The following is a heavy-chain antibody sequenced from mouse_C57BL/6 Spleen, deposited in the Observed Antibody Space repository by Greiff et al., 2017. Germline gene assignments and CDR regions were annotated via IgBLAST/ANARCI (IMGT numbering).Heavy chain of an antibody. V-gene: IGHV1-59*01. CDR3: ARSLMVTLDY. Sequence: VQLQQPGAELVRPGTSVKLSCKASGYTFTSYWMPWVKQRPGQGLEWIGVIDPSDSYTNYNQKFKGKATLTVDTSSSTAYMQLSSLTSEDSAVYYCARSLMVTLDYWGQGTTLTVSS. D-gene: IGHD2-3*01. J-gene: IGHJ2*01. CDR1: GYTFTSYW. CDR2: IDPSDSYT.